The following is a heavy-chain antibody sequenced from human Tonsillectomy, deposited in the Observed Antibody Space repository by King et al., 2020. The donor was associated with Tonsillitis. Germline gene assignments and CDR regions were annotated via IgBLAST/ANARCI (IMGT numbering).Heavy chain of an antibody. D-gene: IGHD3-9*01. CDR1: GFTFSSYW. Sequence: VQLVESGGGLVQPGGSLRLSCAASGFTFSSYWMSWVRQAPGKGLEWVANIKQDGSEKYYVDSLKGRFTISRDNAKNSLYLQMNSLRAEDTAVYYCARDRDITIYYYYGMDVWGQGTTVAVSS. CDR3: ARDRDITIYYYYGMDV. J-gene: IGHJ6*02. CDR2: IKQDGSEK. V-gene: IGHV3-7*01.